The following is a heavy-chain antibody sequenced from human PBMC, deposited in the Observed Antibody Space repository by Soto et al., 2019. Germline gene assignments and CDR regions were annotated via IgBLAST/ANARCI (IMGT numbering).Heavy chain of an antibody. J-gene: IGHJ6*02. CDR1: GFTFSDYY. V-gene: IGHV3-11*01. D-gene: IGHD6-6*01. Sequence: GVSLRLSCAASGFTFSDYYMSWIRQAPGKGLEWVSYISSSGSTIYYADSVKGRFTISTDNAKNSLYLQMNSLRAEDTAVYFCAGANLLNSSSSVHYGMDVWGQGTTVTVSS. CDR3: AGANLLNSSSSVHYGMDV. CDR2: ISSSGSTI.